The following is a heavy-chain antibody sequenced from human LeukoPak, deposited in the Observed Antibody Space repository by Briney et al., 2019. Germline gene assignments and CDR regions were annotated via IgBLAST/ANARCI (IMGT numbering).Heavy chain of an antibody. Sequence: SETLSLTCTVSGGSISSSSYYWGWIRQPPGKGLEWIGSIYYTGSTYYSPSLKSRLSISLDTSKTQFSLKLSSVTAADTAIYYCATDTEGGAFDIWGQGTMVTVSS. CDR1: GGSISSSSYY. V-gene: IGHV4-39*01. CDR3: ATDTEGGAFDI. J-gene: IGHJ3*02. CDR2: IYYTGST.